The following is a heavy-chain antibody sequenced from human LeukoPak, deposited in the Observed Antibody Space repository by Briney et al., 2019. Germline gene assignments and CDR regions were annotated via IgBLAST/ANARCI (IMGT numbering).Heavy chain of an antibody. V-gene: IGHV4-59*01. CDR2: IYYSGST. J-gene: IGHJ3*02. Sequence: SETLSLTCTVSGGSISSYYWSWIRQPPGQGLEWIGYIYYSGSTNYNPFLKSRVTISVDTSKNQFSLKLSSVTAADTAVYYCARSAYRGAFDIWGQGTMVTVSS. CDR1: GGSISSYY. D-gene: IGHD1-1*01. CDR3: ARSAYRGAFDI.